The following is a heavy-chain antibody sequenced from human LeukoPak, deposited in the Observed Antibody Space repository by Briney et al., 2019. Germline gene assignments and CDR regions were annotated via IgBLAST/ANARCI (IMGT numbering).Heavy chain of an antibody. V-gene: IGHV1-3*01. J-gene: IGHJ6*02. CDR2: INAGNGNT. CDR3: ARERGVFDARIFYYCGMDV. CDR1: GYTFTSYA. Sequence: ASVKVSCKASGYTFTSYAMHWVRQAPGQRLEWMGWINAGNGNTKYSQKFQGRVTITRDTSASTAYMELSSLRSEDTAVYYCARERGVFDARIFYYCGMDVWGQGTTVTVSS. D-gene: IGHD3-9*01.